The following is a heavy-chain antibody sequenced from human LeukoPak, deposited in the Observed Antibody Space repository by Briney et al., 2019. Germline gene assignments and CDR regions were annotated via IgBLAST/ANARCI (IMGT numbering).Heavy chain of an antibody. D-gene: IGHD6-13*01. CDR1: GGSISSYY. J-gene: IGHJ4*02. V-gene: IGHV4-59*01. Sequence: SETLSLTCTVSGGSISSYYWSWIRQPPGKGLEWIGYIYYSGSTNYNPSLKSRVTISVDTSENQFSLKLSSVTAADTAVYYCASGAAADYLDYWGQGTLVTVSS. CDR2: IYYSGST. CDR3: ASGAAADYLDY.